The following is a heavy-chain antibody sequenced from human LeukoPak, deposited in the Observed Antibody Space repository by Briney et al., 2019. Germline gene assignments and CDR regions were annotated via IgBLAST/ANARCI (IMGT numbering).Heavy chain of an antibody. CDR2: IYYSGST. CDR1: GGSISSGGYY. D-gene: IGHD1-7*01. CDR3: ARSGAGTQLYYYYGMDV. V-gene: IGHV4-31*03. Sequence: PSETLSLTCTVSGGSISSGGYYWSWIRQHPGKGLEWIGYIYYSGSTYYNPSLKSRVTISVDTSKNQFSLKLSSVTAADTAVYYCARSGAGTQLYYYYGMDVWGQGTTVTVSS. J-gene: IGHJ6*02.